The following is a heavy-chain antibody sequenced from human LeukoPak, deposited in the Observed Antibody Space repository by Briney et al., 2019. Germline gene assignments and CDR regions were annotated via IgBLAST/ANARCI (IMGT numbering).Heavy chain of an antibody. CDR1: GFTFNTYT. V-gene: IGHV3-30-3*01. Sequence: PGGSLRLSCAASGFTFNTYTMHWVRQAPGTGLEWVAVISYDGSSKYYADSVKGRFTISRDNSKNTLYLQMNSLGAEDTAVYYCARDRDDYNLFDYWGQGTLVTVSS. CDR3: ARDRDDYNLFDY. J-gene: IGHJ4*02. D-gene: IGHD5-24*01. CDR2: ISYDGSSK.